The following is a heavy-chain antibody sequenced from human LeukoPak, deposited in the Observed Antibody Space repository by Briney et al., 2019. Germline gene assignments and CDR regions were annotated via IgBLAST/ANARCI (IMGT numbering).Heavy chain of an antibody. CDR1: GGSISSSPYY. D-gene: IGHD1-1*01. V-gene: IGHV4-39*01. Sequence: SETLSLTCTVSGGSISSSPYYWGWIRQPPGKGLEWIGTIYYRGSTYSNPSLNSRVTISLDTSKNQFSLRLRSVTAADTALYYCARHYLSDGILSAFDPWGQGTLVTVSS. CDR3: ARHYLSDGILSAFDP. J-gene: IGHJ5*02. CDR2: IYYRGST.